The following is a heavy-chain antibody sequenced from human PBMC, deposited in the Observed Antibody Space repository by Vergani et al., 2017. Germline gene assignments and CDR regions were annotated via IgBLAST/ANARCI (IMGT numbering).Heavy chain of an antibody. D-gene: IGHD6-19*01. V-gene: IGHV1-18*01. J-gene: IGHJ5*02. CDR1: GYTFTSYG. CDR3: AREQSSGWFGSSFDP. CDR2: ISAYNGNT. Sequence: QVQLVQSGAEVKKPGASVKVSCKASGYTFTSYGISWVRQAPGQGLEWMGWISAYNGNTNYAQKLQGRVTITADESTSTAYMELSSLRSEDTAVYYCAREQSSGWFGSSFDPWGQGTLVTVSS.